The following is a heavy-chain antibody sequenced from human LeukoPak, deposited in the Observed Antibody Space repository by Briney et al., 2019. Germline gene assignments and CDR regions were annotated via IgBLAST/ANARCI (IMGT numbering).Heavy chain of an antibody. CDR1: GFTVSSNY. CDR3: ARGELILTGYYYFDY. CDR2: IYSGGST. V-gene: IGHV3-53*01. D-gene: IGHD3-9*01. Sequence: GGSLRLSCAASGFTVSSNYMSWVRQAPGKGLEWVSVIYSGGSTYYADSVKGRFTISRDNSKNTLHLQMNSLRAEDTAVYYCARGELILTGYYYFDYWGQGTLVTVSS. J-gene: IGHJ4*02.